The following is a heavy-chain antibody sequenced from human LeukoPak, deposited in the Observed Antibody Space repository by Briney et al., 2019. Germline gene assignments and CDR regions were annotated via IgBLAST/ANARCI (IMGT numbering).Heavy chain of an antibody. CDR1: GFSFSISA. D-gene: IGHD4-17*01. CDR2: VHYDGNYK. CDR3: EARRLTATTEIDY. J-gene: IGHJ4*02. Sequence: PGGSLRLSCTASGFSFSISALHWVRQAPGKGLEWVAFVHYDGNYKYYADSVKGRFTISRDNSKNTLYLQMNSLRAEDTAVYYYEARRLTATTEIDYWGQGTLVTVSS. V-gene: IGHV3-30*02.